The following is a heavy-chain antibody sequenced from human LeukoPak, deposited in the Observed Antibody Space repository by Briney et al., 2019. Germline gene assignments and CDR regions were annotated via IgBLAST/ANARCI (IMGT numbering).Heavy chain of an antibody. CDR1: GGTFSSYT. J-gene: IGHJ4*02. V-gene: IGHV1-69*02. CDR2: IIPILGIA. CDR3: ARVHSSGWYGYYFDY. Sequence: ASVKVSCKASGGTFSSYTISWVRQAPGQGLEWMGRIIPILGIANYAQKFQGRVTITADKSTSTAYMELSSLRSEDTAVYYCARVHSSGWYGYYFDYWGQGTLSPSPQ. D-gene: IGHD6-19*01.